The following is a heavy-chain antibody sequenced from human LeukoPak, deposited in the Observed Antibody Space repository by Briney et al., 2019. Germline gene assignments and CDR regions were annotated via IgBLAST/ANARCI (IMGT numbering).Heavy chain of an antibody. CDR1: GFTFSSYS. J-gene: IGHJ3*02. V-gene: IGHV3-48*01. D-gene: IGHD2-21*02. CDR2: ISSSSSTI. Sequence: GESLRLSCAASGFTFSSYSMNWVRQAPGKGLEWVSYISSSSSTIYYADSVKGRFTISRDNAKNSLYLQMNSLRAEDTAVYYCARDSRLYCGGDCYRAFDIWGQGTMVTVSS. CDR3: ARDSRLYCGGDCYRAFDI.